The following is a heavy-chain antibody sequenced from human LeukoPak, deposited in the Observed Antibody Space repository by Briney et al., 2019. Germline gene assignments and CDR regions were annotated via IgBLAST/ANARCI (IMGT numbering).Heavy chain of an antibody. CDR3: ARDRYCSGGSCREGYFDY. CDR1: GGTFSSYA. J-gene: IGHJ4*02. Sequence: SVKVSCKASGGTFSSYAISWVRQAPGQGLEWMGGIIPIFGTANYAQKFQGRVTITADKSTSTAYMELSSLRSEDTAVYYCARDRYCSGGSCREGYFDYWGQRTLVTVSS. CDR2: IIPIFGTA. V-gene: IGHV1-69*06. D-gene: IGHD2-15*01.